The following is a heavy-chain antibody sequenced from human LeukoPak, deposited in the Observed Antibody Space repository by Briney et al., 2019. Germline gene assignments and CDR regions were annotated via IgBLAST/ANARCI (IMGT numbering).Heavy chain of an antibody. D-gene: IGHD5-24*01. CDR2: IKQDGSKK. J-gene: IGHJ4*02. V-gene: IGHV3-7*04. CDR1: GFPFSSYW. CDR3: TRVGYIDEGIDY. Sequence: GGSQRLSCVASGFPFSSYWMTWVRQAPGKGLEWVANIKQDGSKKSYVDSVKGRFTISRDNAKNSLYLQMNSLRAEDTAIYYCTRVGYIDEGIDYWGQGTLVTVSS.